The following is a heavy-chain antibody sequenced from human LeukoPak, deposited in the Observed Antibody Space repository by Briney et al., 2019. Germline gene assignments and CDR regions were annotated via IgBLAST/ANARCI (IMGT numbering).Heavy chain of an antibody. CDR3: VKGKTSPDF. J-gene: IGHJ4*02. V-gene: IGHV3-33*06. CDR1: GFSFSGYG. D-gene: IGHD2/OR15-2a*01. Sequence: GGSPRLSCAVSGFSFSGYGMHWVRQAPGKGLEWVAVIWNDGINTYYADSVKGRFTISRDNSKYRVYLQVNSLRVEDTAVYYCVKGKTSPDFRGQGTLVTVSS. CDR2: IWNDGINT.